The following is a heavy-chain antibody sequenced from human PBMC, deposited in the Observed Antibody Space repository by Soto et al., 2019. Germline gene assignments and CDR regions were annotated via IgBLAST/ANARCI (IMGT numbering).Heavy chain of an antibody. D-gene: IGHD3-10*02. CDR3: ARDHGMFLSYYYYGTDV. J-gene: IGHJ6*02. V-gene: IGHV3-30-3*01. Sequence: PGGSLRLSCAASGFTFSRFSMHWVRQAPGKGLAWVAVISYDGNNKHFAESVKGRFSISRDDSKNTVYLEMNNLRGDDSAVYYCARDHGMFLSYYYYGTDVWGQGTTVTVSS. CDR2: ISYDGNNK. CDR1: GFTFSRFS.